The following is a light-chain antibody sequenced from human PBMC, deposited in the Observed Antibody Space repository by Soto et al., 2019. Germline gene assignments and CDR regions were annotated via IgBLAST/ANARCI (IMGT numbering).Light chain of an antibody. CDR1: QSISNW. CDR3: QQYYSSWST. J-gene: IGKJ2*02. CDR2: KAS. Sequence: DIQMTQSPSTLAASVGDRVTITCRASQSISNWLAWYQQKPGKAPKLLIYKASTLESGVPSRFSGSGSGTEFTLTISSLQPDDFAAYYCQQYYSSWSTFGQGTMLEIK. V-gene: IGKV1-5*03.